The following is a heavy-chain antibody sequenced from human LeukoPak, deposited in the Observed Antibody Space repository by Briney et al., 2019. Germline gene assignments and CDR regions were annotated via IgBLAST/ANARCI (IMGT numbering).Heavy chain of an antibody. J-gene: IGHJ4*02. V-gene: IGHV1-69*13. CDR3: ARGSAIAAATSHFDY. Sequence: GASVKVSCKASGGTFSSYAISWVRQAPGQGLEWMGGIIPIFGTANYAQKFQGRVTITADESTSTAYMELSSLRSEDTAVYYCARGSAIAAATSHFDYWGQGTLVTVSS. D-gene: IGHD6-6*01. CDR1: GGTFSSYA. CDR2: IIPIFGTA.